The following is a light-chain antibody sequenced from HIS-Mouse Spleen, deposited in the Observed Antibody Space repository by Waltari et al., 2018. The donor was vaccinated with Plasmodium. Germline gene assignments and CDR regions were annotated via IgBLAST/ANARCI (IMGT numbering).Light chain of an antibody. CDR1: QSLSSV. CDR3: QQYNSYWT. V-gene: IGKV1-5*03. Sequence: DIQMTQSRSTLSASVGDRVTITCRAIQSLSSVLACYQQKAGKAPKLLIYKASSLESGVPSRFSGSGSGTEFTLTISSLQPDDFATYYCQQYNSYWTFGQGTKVEIK. J-gene: IGKJ1*01. CDR2: KAS.